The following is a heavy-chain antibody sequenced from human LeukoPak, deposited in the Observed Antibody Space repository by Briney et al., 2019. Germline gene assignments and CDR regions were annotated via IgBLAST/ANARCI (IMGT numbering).Heavy chain of an antibody. J-gene: IGHJ6*02. CDR2: IYYSGST. CDR3: ARDDYYDSSGYFSNYYYYYGMDV. D-gene: IGHD3-22*01. V-gene: IGHV4-39*07. Sequence: SETLSLTCTVSGGSISSSSYYWGWIRQPPGKGLEWIGSIYYSGSTYYNPSLKSRVTISVDTSKHQFSLKLSSVTAADTAVYYCARDDYYDSSGYFSNYYYYYGMDVWGQGTTVTVSS. CDR1: GGSISSSSYY.